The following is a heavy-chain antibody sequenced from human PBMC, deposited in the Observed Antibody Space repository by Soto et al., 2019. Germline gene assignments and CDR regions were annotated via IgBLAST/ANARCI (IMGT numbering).Heavy chain of an antibody. CDR1: GFTFSSYW. J-gene: IGHJ5*02. CDR3: ARGGSIQLWLFRGGWFDP. V-gene: IGHV3-74*01. CDR2: INSDGSST. D-gene: IGHD5-18*01. Sequence: GGSLRLSCAASGFTFSSYWMHWVRQAPGKGLVWVSRINSDGSSTSYADSVKGRFTISRDNAKNTLYLQMNSLRAEDTAVYYCARGGSIQLWLFRGGWFDPWGQGTLVTVSS.